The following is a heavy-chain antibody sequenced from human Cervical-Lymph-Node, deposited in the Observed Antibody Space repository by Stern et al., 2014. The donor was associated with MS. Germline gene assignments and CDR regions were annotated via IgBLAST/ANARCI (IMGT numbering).Heavy chain of an antibody. CDR2: TNPLFGTT. CDR3: AGDRHSSGFDH. J-gene: IGHJ4*02. Sequence: QLVQSGAEVKKPGSSVTVSCKASGGTFSNYAITWFRQAPGRGLEWMGDTNPLFGTTNYGQKFQGRVTMTAHESTATAYMELSGLRSEDTAVYYCAGDRHSSGFDHWGQGTLVTVSS. V-gene: IGHV1-69*01. CDR1: GGTFSNYA. D-gene: IGHD3-22*01.